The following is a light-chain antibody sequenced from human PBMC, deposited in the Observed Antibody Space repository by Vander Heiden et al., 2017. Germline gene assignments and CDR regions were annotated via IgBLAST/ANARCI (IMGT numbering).Light chain of an antibody. V-gene: IGKV1-17*01. Sequence: IQMTQSPSSLSASVGDRVTITCRASQGISNYLTWYQQKPGEAPKRLIYTTSNLQCGVPSRFSGSGYGTQFTLTISSLQPEDFATYYCQQYSYSPWTFGQGTKVEIK. CDR3: QQYSYSPWT. CDR2: TTS. J-gene: IGKJ1*01. CDR1: QGISNY.